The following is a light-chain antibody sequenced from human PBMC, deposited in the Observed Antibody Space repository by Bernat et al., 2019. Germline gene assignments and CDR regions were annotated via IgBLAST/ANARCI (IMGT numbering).Light chain of an antibody. CDR2: DVN. V-gene: IGLV2-14*01. CDR1: SSDVAAYDY. J-gene: IGLJ2*01. CDR3: RSYINSNALVV. Sequence: QSALTQSASVSGSPGQSITISCTGTSSDVAAYDYVSWYQQHPGKPPKLIIYDVNNRPSRVSYRFSGAKSGNTASLTISGLQAEDEADYFCRSYINSNALVVFGGGTTLTVL.